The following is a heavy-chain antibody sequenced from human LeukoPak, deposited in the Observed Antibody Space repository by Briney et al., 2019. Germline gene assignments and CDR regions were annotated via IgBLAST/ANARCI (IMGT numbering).Heavy chain of an antibody. CDR3: ARLKRPGIAPRTKFYGMDV. J-gene: IGHJ6*02. CDR2: IYYSGST. V-gene: IGHV4-59*01. Sequence: SETLSLTCTVSGGSISSYYWSWIRQPPGKGLEWIGYIYYSGSTNYNPSLKSRVTISVDTSKNQFSLKLSSVTAADTAVYYCARLKRPGIAPRTKFYGMDVWGQGTTVTVSS. D-gene: IGHD6-13*01. CDR1: GGSISSYY.